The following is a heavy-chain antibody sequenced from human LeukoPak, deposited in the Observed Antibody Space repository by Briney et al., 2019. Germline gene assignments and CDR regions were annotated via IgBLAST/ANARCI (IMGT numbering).Heavy chain of an antibody. D-gene: IGHD1-14*01. CDR3: ARGYKLSAYYYYYYMDV. J-gene: IGHJ6*03. CDR2: ISSSSSYI. CDR1: GFTFSSYS. V-gene: IGHV3-21*01. Sequence: GGSLRLSCAASGFTFSSYSMNWVRQAPGKGLEWVSSISSSSSYIYYADSVKGRFTISRDNAKNSLYLQMNSLRAEDTAVYYCARGYKLSAYYYYYYMDVWGKGTTVTVSS.